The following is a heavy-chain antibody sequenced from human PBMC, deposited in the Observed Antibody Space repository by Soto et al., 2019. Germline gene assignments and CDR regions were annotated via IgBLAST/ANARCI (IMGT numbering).Heavy chain of an antibody. Sequence: GGSLRLSCAASGFTFSSYSMNWVRQAPGKGLEWVSSISSSSSYIYYADSVKGRFTISRDNAKNSLYLQMNSLRAEDTAVYYYARDYRGIAAAGTFWFDPWGQGTLVTVSS. D-gene: IGHD6-13*01. CDR2: ISSSSSYI. J-gene: IGHJ5*02. V-gene: IGHV3-21*01. CDR1: GFTFSSYS. CDR3: ARDYRGIAAAGTFWFDP.